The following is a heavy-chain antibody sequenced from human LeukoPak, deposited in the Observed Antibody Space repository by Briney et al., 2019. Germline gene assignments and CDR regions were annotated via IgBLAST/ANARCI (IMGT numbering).Heavy chain of an antibody. V-gene: IGHV4-4*07. D-gene: IGHD3-3*01. CDR1: GGSISSYY. CDR2: IYTSGST. J-gene: IGHJ4*02. Sequence: SETLSLTCTVSGGSISSYYWSWIRQPAGKGLEWIGRIYTSGSTNYNPSLKSRVTMSVDTSKNQFSLKLSSVTAADTAVYYCARDSGSYYDFWSGHDYWGQGTLVTVSS. CDR3: ARDSGSYYDFWSGHDY.